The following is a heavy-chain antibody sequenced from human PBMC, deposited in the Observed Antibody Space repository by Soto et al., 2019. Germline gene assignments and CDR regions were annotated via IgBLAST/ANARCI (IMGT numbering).Heavy chain of an antibody. Sequence: PSETLSLTCSVSGASIACSSYWSWIRQPAGKGLEWIGRFSLSGTTNYSPSLRSRVTMSADVSKNQFSLRLTSVTAADTALYYCXRGVTPPGAPAWYYFDSWGQGTLVTVSS. J-gene: IGHJ4*02. CDR1: GASIACSSY. D-gene: IGHD2-21*02. V-gene: IGHV4-4*07. CDR3: XRGVTPPGAPAWYYFDS. CDR2: FSLSGTT.